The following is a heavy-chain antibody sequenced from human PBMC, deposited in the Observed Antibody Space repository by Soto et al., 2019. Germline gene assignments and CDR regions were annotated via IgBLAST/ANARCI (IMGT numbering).Heavy chain of an antibody. CDR1: GGTFTNYA. V-gene: IGHV1-69*06. D-gene: IGHD3-16*01. CDR2: TVPLFDTT. Sequence: QVQLVQSGAEVKKAGSSVKVSCKVSGGTFTNYAYSWVRQAPGQGLEWMGGTVPLFDTTKIAQKFQGRVTITADKSTTTASMEMSSLRPEDTAVYYCAGGGRSLTKMWGSTSTKDWSFYYGMEVWGQGTTVTVSS. CDR3: AGGGRSLTKMWGSTSTKDWSFYYGMEV. J-gene: IGHJ6*02.